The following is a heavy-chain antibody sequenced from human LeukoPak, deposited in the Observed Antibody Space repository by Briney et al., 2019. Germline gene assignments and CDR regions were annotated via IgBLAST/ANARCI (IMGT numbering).Heavy chain of an antibody. V-gene: IGHV4-59*01. CDR3: ARIYCSSANCFPFSRYYQYHYMDV. CDR1: GGSISSYY. J-gene: IGHJ6*03. D-gene: IGHD2-2*01. CDR2: THHSGTT. Sequence: SETLSLTCTVSGGSISSYYWSWIRQPPGRGLEWLGFTHHSGTTNYNPPLKSRVTISVDRSKKQFSLKVTSVTAADTAVYYCARIYCSSANCFPFSRYYQYHYMDVWGKGTTVTVSS.